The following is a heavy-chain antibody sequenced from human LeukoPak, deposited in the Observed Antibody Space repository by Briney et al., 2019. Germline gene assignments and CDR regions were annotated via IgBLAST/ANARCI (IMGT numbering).Heavy chain of an antibody. Sequence: GGSLRLSCTASEFTFGDYAMSWFRQAPGKGLEWVGFIRSEIFGGTTEYAASVKGRFTISRDDSKSIAYLQMNSLKTEDTAVYYCTRDGGGSYCLDHWGQGTLVTVSS. V-gene: IGHV3-49*03. CDR1: EFTFGDYA. CDR2: IRSEIFGGTT. J-gene: IGHJ4*02. D-gene: IGHD1-26*01. CDR3: TRDGGGSYCLDH.